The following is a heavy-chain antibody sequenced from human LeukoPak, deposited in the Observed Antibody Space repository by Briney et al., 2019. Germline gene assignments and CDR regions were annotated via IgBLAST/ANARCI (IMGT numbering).Heavy chain of an antibody. CDR1: GGSISTSSTNYF. D-gene: IGHD1-1*01. CDR3: ARYGTSGTTVYAFDI. CDR2: MSNSWST. Sequence: PSDTLSLTCTVSGGSISTSSTNYFWNWIRQPPGKGLEWIGYMSNSWSTYYNPSLKSRVTISIDTSNNQFSLRLSSVTAADTAVYYCARYGTSGTTVYAFDIWGQGTMVTVSS. J-gene: IGHJ3*02. V-gene: IGHV4-61*05.